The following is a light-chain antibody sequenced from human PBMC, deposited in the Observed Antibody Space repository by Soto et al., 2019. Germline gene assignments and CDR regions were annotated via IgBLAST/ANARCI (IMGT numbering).Light chain of an antibody. Sequence: EIVLTQSPATLSVSPGERVTLSCRASQSVDINLAWYQQKPGQAPRLLIYGASTRAIDMPGRFSGRGSGTEFTLTISSLQSEDFAVYYCQQCRNWPRTFGQGTKVDIK. J-gene: IGKJ1*01. CDR3: QQCRNWPRT. CDR2: GAS. CDR1: QSVDIN. V-gene: IGKV3-15*01.